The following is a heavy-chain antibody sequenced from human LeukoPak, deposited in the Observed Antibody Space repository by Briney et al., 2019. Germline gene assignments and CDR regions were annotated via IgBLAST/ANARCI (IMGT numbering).Heavy chain of an antibody. J-gene: IGHJ4*02. D-gene: IGHD6-19*01. CDR2: IDPPSGAT. CDR1: GYTFTGYY. Sequence: ASVKVSCKASGYTFTGYYIHWLRQAPGQGLEWMGWIDPPSGATNYAQKFQDTVTMTRDRSIGTAYMEVHRLKSDDTAVYYCARSGLSTGFYMDFWGQGTLVPVSS. CDR3: ARSGLSTGFYMDF. V-gene: IGHV1-2*02.